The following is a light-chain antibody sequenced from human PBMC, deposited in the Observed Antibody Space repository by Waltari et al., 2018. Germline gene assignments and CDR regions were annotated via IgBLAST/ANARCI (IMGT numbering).Light chain of an antibody. CDR2: DNN. CDR3: QSYDSSLSGSV. J-gene: IGLJ2*01. CDR1: SSNIGAGYD. Sequence: QSVLTQPPSVSGAPGQRVTISCTGSSSNIGAGYDVHWYQQLPGTAPKLLIYDNNNGPSAVPDRFSGSKSGTSASLAITGLQAEDEADYYCQSYDSSLSGSVFGGGTKLTVL. V-gene: IGLV1-40*01.